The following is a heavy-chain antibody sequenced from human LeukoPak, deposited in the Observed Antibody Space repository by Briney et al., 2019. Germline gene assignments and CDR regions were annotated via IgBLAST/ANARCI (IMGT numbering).Heavy chain of an antibody. Sequence: PGGSLRLSCAASGFTFSSYALNWVRQAPGMGLEWVAIISYDGRNKFYADSVKGRFTISRDDSKNTLYLQMNSLRAEDAAVYYCARSYCSSTSCYADHYYYYMDVWGKGTTVTVSS. CDR2: ISYDGRNK. CDR3: ARSYCSSTSCYADHYYYYMDV. D-gene: IGHD2-2*01. J-gene: IGHJ6*03. CDR1: GFTFSSYA. V-gene: IGHV3-30*04.